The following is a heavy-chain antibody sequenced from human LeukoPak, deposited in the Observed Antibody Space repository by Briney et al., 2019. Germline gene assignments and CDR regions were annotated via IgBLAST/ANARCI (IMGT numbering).Heavy chain of an antibody. Sequence: SETLSLTCAVYGGSFSGYYWSWIRQPPGKGLEWIGEINHSGSTNYNPSLKSRVTISVDTSKNQFSLKLSSVTAADTAVYYCARGPFFGEVFYYYYYYMDVWGKGTTVTVSS. CDR3: ARGPFFGEVFYYYYYYMDV. D-gene: IGHD3-3*01. J-gene: IGHJ6*03. V-gene: IGHV4-34*01. CDR1: GGSFSGYY. CDR2: INHSGST.